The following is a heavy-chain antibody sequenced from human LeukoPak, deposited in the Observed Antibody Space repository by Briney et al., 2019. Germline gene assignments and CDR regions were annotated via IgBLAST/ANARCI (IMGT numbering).Heavy chain of an antibody. J-gene: IGHJ3*02. V-gene: IGHV1-2*02. D-gene: IGHD3-22*01. CDR1: GYTFTDYY. CDR2: INPNSGDT. CDR3: ARYDSRDDAFDI. Sequence: ASVKVSCKASGYTFTDYYMHWARQAPGQGLEWMGWINPNSGDTNYAQKFQGRVTMTRDTSITTAYMELSSLRSDDTAVYYCARYDSRDDAFDIWGQGTMVTVSS.